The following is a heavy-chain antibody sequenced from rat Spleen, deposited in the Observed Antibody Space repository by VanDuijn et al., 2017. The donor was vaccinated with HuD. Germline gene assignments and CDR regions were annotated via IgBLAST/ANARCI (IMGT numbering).Heavy chain of an antibody. D-gene: IGHD2-6*01. J-gene: IGHJ2*01. Sequence: EVQVLESGGGLVQPGNSLKLSCATSGFTFSTAWMYWYRQFPEKRLEWVTRIQTRSNNYATDYTESVKGRFTISRDDSKSSIYLQMNNLKEEDTASYYCAPDLSNWGQGVMVTVSS. CDR3: APDLSN. CDR2: IQTRSNNYAT. V-gene: IGHV6-6*01. CDR1: GFTFSTAW.